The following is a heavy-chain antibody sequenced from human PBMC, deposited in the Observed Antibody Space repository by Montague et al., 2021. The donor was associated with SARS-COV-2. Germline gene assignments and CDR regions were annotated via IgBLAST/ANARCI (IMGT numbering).Heavy chain of an antibody. CDR2: IYTSGST. D-gene: IGHD5-24*01. Sequence: TLSLTCAVSGASITIGTYYWSWIRQPAGEVLEWIGRIYTSGSTNYNPSLRGRVAISMDTSLNQFSLNLDSVTAADTGVYYCVRDFPTIVSYGMDVWGQGATVTVSS. CDR3: VRDFPTIVSYGMDV. J-gene: IGHJ6*02. V-gene: IGHV4-61*02. CDR1: GASITIGTYY.